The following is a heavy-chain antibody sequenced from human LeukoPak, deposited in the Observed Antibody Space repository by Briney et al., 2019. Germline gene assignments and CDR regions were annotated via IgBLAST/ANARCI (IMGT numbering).Heavy chain of an antibody. J-gene: IGHJ4*02. Sequence: PSETLSLTCTVSGGSISRYYWSWIRQPPGKGLEWIGYIYYSGSTNYNPSLQSRVTISVDTSKNQFSLKLSSVTAADTAVYYCARLKYYGSGSYSPLDYWGQGTLVTVSS. CDR2: IYYSGST. CDR1: GGSISRYY. D-gene: IGHD3-10*01. V-gene: IGHV4-59*08. CDR3: ARLKYYGSGSYSPLDY.